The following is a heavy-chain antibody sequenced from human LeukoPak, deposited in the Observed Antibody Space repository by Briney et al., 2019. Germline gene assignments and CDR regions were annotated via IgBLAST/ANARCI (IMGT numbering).Heavy chain of an antibody. CDR2: ISGSGGST. J-gene: IGHJ4*02. Sequence: GGSLRLSCPVSGFTFSSYAMSWVRQAPGKGLEWVSGISGSGGSTYYADSVKGRFTISRDNSKNTLYLQVNSCEPRDTALYYCAIVGAAPGHFDYWGQGTQLTVSS. CDR1: GFTFSSYA. CDR3: AIVGAAPGHFDY. V-gene: IGHV3-23*01. D-gene: IGHD6-13*01.